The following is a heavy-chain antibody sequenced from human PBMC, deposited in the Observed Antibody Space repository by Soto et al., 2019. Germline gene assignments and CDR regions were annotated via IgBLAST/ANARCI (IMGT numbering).Heavy chain of an antibody. CDR2: IYTSGST. D-gene: IGHD6-13*01. CDR1: GGSISSYY. V-gene: IGHV4-4*07. CDR3: ASSRGSSWRTNWFDP. Sequence: QVQLQESGPGLVKPSETLSLTCTVSGGSISSYYWSWIRQPAGKGLEWIGRIYTSGSTNYNPSLKSRATMSVHTSKNHFSLKLSSVTAADTAVYYCASSRGSSWRTNWFDPWGKGTLVTVSS. J-gene: IGHJ5*02.